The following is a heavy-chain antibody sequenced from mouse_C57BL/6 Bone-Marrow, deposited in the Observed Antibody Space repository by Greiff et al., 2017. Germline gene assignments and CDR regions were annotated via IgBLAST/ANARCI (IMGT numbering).Heavy chain of an antibody. Sequence: EVQLQQSGAELVRPGASVKLSCTASGFNIKDDYMHWVKQRPEQGLEWIGWIDPENGDTEYASKFQGKATIPAETSSNTAYLQLSSLTSEDTAVYYCTFNYYGFDYGGQGTTLTVSS. CDR1: GFNIKDDY. CDR3: TFNYYGFDY. D-gene: IGHD1-1*01. V-gene: IGHV14-4*01. J-gene: IGHJ2*01. CDR2: IDPENGDT.